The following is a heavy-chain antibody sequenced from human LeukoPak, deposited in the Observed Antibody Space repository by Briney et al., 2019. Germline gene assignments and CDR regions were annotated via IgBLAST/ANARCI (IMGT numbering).Heavy chain of an antibody. CDR3: ARLVAIPGYCSGGSCVRYFDY. CDR1: GFTFSNYW. CDR2: IKQDGSDK. Sequence: PGGSLRLSCAASGFTFSNYWMTWVRQAPGKGLEWVANIKQDGSDKYYVDSVRGRFTISRDNAKNSLYLQMNSLTAEDTAVYYCARLVAIPGYCSGGSCVRYFDYWGQGTLVTVSS. J-gene: IGHJ4*02. V-gene: IGHV3-7*01. D-gene: IGHD2-15*01.